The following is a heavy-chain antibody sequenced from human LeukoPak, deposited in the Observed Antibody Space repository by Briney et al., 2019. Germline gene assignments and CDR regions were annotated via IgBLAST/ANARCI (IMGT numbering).Heavy chain of an antibody. CDR2: INPSGGIT. CDR1: GYTFTTNN. J-gene: IGHJ4*02. D-gene: IGHD3-22*01. Sequence: ASVKVSCKASGYTFTTNNMHCVRQAPGQGLEWMGIINPSGGITSYAQKFQGRVTMTRDTSTSTVNMELSSMRSEDTAVYYCARAYYYDSSGPIHYFDYWGQGTLVTVSS. V-gene: IGHV1-46*01. CDR3: ARAYYYDSSGPIHYFDY.